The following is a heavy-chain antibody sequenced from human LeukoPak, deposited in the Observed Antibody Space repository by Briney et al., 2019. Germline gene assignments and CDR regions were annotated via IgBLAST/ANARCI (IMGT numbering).Heavy chain of an antibody. CDR2: IYYSGST. V-gene: IGHV4-61*01. CDR3: ARAAYSGSYHSDY. D-gene: IGHD1-26*01. J-gene: IGHJ4*02. CDR1: GGSVSSGSYY. Sequence: SETLSLTCTVSGGSVSSGSYYWNWIRHPPGKGLEWIGYIYYSGSTNYNPSLKSRVTISVDTSKNQFSLKLSSVTAADTAVYYCARAAYSGSYHSDYWGQGTLVTVSS.